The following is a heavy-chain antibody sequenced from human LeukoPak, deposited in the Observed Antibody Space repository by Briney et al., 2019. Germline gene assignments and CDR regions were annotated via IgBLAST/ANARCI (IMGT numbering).Heavy chain of an antibody. CDR2: IYYSGST. V-gene: IGHV4-39*07. Sequence: SETLSLTCTVSGGSISSSSYYWGWIRQPPGKGLEWIGSIYYSGSTYYNPSLKSRVTISVDTSKNQFSLKLSSVTAADTALYYCAGMTFDYHNGLRLDPWGQGTLVTVSS. J-gene: IGHJ5*02. D-gene: IGHD3-16*01. CDR3: AGMTFDYHNGLRLDP. CDR1: GGSISSSSYY.